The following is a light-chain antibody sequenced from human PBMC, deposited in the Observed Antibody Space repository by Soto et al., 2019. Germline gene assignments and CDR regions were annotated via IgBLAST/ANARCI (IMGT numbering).Light chain of an antibody. J-gene: IGLJ2*01. CDR1: SSDVGGYNY. Sequence: QSALTQPASVSGSPGQSITISCTGTSSDVGGYNYVSWYQQHPGKAPKLMIYDVSNRPSGVSNRLSGSKSGNTASLTISGLQAEDEADYYCSSYTTISTLGVFGGGTKLTVL. CDR2: DVS. V-gene: IGLV2-14*01. CDR3: SSYTTISTLGV.